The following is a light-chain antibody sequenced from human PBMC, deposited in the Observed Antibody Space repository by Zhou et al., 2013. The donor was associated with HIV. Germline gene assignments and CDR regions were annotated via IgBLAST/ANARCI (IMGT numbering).Light chain of an antibody. J-gene: IGKJ1*01. CDR2: GAS. CDR3: QQYHNWPPWT. Sequence: EIVMTQSPATLSVSPGERATLSCRASQSVSSNLAWYQQKPGQAPRLLIYGASTRATGIPARFSGSGSGTEFTLNITSLQSEDFAVYFCQQYHNWPPWTFGQGTKVEIK. CDR1: QSVSSN. V-gene: IGKV3-15*01.